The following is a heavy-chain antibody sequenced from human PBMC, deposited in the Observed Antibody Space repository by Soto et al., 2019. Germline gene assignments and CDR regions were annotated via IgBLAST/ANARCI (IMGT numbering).Heavy chain of an antibody. Sequence: QITLKESGPTLVRRAQTLTLTCGFTGFSLSSYGMGVAWIRQPPGKALEWLALIYWDDDKRYSPSLKDRLAISKDTSSNQVVLTITNMDPGDTATYFCAHAGDYDLLTFDHWGPGTLVTVSS. V-gene: IGHV2-5*02. D-gene: IGHD4-17*01. CDR2: IYWDDDK. CDR3: AHAGDYDLLTFDH. CDR1: GFSLSSYGMG. J-gene: IGHJ4*02.